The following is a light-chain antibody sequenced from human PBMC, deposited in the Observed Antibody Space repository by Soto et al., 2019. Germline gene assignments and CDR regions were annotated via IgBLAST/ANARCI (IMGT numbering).Light chain of an antibody. CDR3: QQYNSWPPIT. J-gene: IGKJ5*01. V-gene: IGKV3-15*01. CDR2: AAY. Sequence: EIVMTQYPATLSVSPGERATLSCGASQSVSSNLAWYQQKPGQAPRLLIYAAYTRATGIPARFSGSGSGTDFTLTISSLKSEDFAVYYCQQYNSWPPITFGHGTRLEIK. CDR1: QSVSSN.